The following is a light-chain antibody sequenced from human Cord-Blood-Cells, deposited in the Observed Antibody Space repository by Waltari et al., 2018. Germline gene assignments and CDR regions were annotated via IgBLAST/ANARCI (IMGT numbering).Light chain of an antibody. CDR1: RSDVGGYNY. V-gene: IGLV2-14*03. CDR2: DVS. J-gene: IGLJ3*02. CDR3: SSYTSSSTLV. Sequence: QSALTQPASVSGSPGQSITIYCPGTRSDVGGYNYVSWYQQHPGKAPKLMIYDVSNRPSGVSNRFSGSKSGNTASLTISGLQAEDEADYYCSSYTSSSTLVFGGGTKLTVL.